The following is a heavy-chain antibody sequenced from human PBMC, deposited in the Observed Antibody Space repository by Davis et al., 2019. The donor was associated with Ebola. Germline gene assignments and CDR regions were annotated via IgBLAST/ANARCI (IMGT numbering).Heavy chain of an antibody. CDR1: GYSFTSYC. V-gene: IGHV5-51*01. J-gene: IGHJ3*02. Sequence: GESLKISCTGSGYSFTSYCIGWVRQLPGKGLEWMGIIYPGDSDTRYSPSFQGQVTISADKSISTAYLQWSSLKASDTAMYYWARPTNWGGTNDAFDIWGQGTMVTVSS. D-gene: IGHD7-27*01. CDR3: ARPTNWGGTNDAFDI. CDR2: IYPGDSDT.